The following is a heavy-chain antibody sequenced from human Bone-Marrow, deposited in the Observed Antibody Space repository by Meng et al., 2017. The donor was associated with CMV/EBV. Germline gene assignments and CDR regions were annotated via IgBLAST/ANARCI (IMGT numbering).Heavy chain of an antibody. V-gene: IGHV3-7*01. CDR3: ARVPQNYDNLTGYYMENWFDP. Sequence: ETLSLTCAASGFTFSSYATSWVRQAPGKGLEWVANIKQDGSEKYYVDSVKGRFTISRDNAKNSLYLQMNSLRAEDTAVYYCARVPQNYDNLTGYYMENWFDPWGQGTLVTVSS. CDR1: GFTFSSYA. J-gene: IGHJ5*02. CDR2: IKQDGSEK. D-gene: IGHD3-9*01.